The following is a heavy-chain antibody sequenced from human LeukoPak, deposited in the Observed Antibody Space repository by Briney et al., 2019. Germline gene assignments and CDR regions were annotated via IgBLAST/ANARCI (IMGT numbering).Heavy chain of an antibody. V-gene: IGHV3-30*19. D-gene: IGHD2-8*01. CDR3: ARDRSRVYALDY. CDR2: ISYDGSNK. J-gene: IGHJ4*02. Sequence: GGSLRLSCAASGFTFSSYAMSWVRQAPGKGLEWVAVISYDGSNKYYADSVKGRFTISRDNSKNTLYLQMNSLRAEDTAVYYCARDRSRVYALDYWGQGTLVTVSS. CDR1: GFTFSSYA.